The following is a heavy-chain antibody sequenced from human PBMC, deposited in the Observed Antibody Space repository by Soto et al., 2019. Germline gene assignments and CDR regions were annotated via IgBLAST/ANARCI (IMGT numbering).Heavy chain of an antibody. CDR1: GGSISSYY. Sequence: SETLSLTCTVSGGSISSYYLSWIRQPPGKGLEWIGYIYYSGSTTYNPSLKSRVTISVDTSKNQVSLKLRSVTAADTAMYYCASGDCSVSSCYSHFDYWGQGTLVTVSS. D-gene: IGHD2-15*01. J-gene: IGHJ4*02. V-gene: IGHV4-59*01. CDR2: IYYSGST. CDR3: ASGDCSVSSCYSHFDY.